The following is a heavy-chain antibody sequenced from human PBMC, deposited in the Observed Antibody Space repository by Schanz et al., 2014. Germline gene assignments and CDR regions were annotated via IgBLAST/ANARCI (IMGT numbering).Heavy chain of an antibody. CDR1: GGSISSGGYS. Sequence: QVQLQESGPGLVKPSQTLSLTCAVSGGSISSGGYSWSWIRQPAGKELEWIGRIYSNGISHYNPTLESRDTMSVAKSKNKLSLNLTPVTTADTGIYYCVRVKGEHSGHDYIVYWGQGIQVTVSS. CDR2: IYSNGIS. D-gene: IGHD5-12*01. V-gene: IGHV4-61*02. J-gene: IGHJ4*02. CDR3: VRVKGEHSGHDYIVY.